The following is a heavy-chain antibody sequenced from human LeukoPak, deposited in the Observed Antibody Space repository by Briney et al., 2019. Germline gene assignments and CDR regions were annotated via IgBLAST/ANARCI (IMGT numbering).Heavy chain of an antibody. CDR3: AVAVAATFDY. D-gene: IGHD6-19*01. CDR1: GGTFSSYA. CDR2: IIPILGIA. J-gene: IGHJ4*02. V-gene: IGHV1-69*04. Sequence: ASVKVSCKASGGTFSSYAISWVRQAPGQGVEWMGRIIPILGIANYAQKFQGRVTITADKSTSTAYMELSSLRSEDTAVYYCAVAVAATFDYWGQGTLVTVSS.